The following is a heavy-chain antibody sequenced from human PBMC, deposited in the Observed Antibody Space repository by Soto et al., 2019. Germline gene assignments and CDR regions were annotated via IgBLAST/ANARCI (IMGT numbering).Heavy chain of an antibody. Sequence: QVQLVQSGGEVKKPGASVKVSCKASGYSFTSYGVSWVRQAPGQGLECMGWISAYNGNTIYAQKFQDRVTMTTDTSTSTAYMELRSLRSDDTAVYYCARRDCSGGSCYLYNWFDPWGQGTLVTVSS. V-gene: IGHV1-18*01. CDR3: ARRDCSGGSCYLYNWFDP. CDR2: ISAYNGNT. J-gene: IGHJ5*02. CDR1: GYSFTSYG. D-gene: IGHD2-15*01.